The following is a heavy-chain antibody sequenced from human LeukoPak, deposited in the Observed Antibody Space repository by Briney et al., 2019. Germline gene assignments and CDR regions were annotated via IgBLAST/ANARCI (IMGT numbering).Heavy chain of an antibody. J-gene: IGHJ4*02. D-gene: IGHD3/OR15-3a*01. V-gene: IGHV3-21*01. CDR2: ISSSSSYI. Sequence: PGGSLRLSCAASGFTFSSYSKNWVRQAPGKGLEWVSSISSSSSYIYHADSVKGRFTISRDNAKNSLYLQMNSLRAEDTAVYYCARERTEFDYWGQGTLVTVSS. CDR3: ARERTEFDY. CDR1: GFTFSSYS.